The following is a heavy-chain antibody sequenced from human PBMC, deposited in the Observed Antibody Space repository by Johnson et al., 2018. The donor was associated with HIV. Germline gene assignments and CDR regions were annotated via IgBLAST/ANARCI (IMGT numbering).Heavy chain of an antibody. CDR2: IGTAGDT. V-gene: IGHV3-13*01. J-gene: IGHJ3*02. Sequence: VQLVESGGGLVQPGGSLRLSCAASGFTFSSYDMHWVRQATGKGLEWVSAIGTAGDTYYADSVKGRFTISRDNSKNTLYLQMNSLRAEDTAVYYCASIDAFDIWGQGTMVTVSS. CDR3: ASIDAFDI. CDR1: GFTFSSYD.